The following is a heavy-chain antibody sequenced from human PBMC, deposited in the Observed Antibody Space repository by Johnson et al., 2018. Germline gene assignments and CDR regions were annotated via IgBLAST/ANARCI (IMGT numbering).Heavy chain of an antibody. Sequence: QVQLVQSGGDVVQPGMSLRLSCAASGFIFRNYGMHWVRQAPGKGLEWVAVIWYDGSNEYYADSVKGRFTLYRDNSKNILFLQMNSLRAEDTAIYYCAKCITVVDAAMVGAFDIWGQGTMVTVSS. D-gene: IGHD5-18*01. CDR2: IWYDGSNE. CDR3: AKCITVVDAAMVGAFDI. CDR1: GFIFRNYG. J-gene: IGHJ3*02. V-gene: IGHV3-33*06.